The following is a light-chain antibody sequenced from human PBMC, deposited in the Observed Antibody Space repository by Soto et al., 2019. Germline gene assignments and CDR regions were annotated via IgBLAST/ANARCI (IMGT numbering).Light chain of an antibody. J-gene: IGLJ2*01. V-gene: IGLV1-44*01. Sequence: QSVLTQPPSASGTPGQRVTISCSGSSSNIGSNTVNWYQQLPGTAPKLLIYDNNQRPSGVPDRFSGSKSGTSASLAISGLQSEDEADYYCAAWDGSLNVVVFGGGTKLPVL. CDR2: DNN. CDR1: SSNIGSNT. CDR3: AAWDGSLNVVV.